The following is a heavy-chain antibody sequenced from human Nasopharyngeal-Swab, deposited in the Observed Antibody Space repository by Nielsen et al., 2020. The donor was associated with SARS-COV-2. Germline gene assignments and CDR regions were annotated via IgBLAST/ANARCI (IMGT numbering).Heavy chain of an antibody. CDR2: INAGNGNT. J-gene: IGHJ6*03. CDR1: GYTFTSYG. V-gene: IGHV1-18*04. CDR3: ARSFTVTMNGYYYYYMDV. Sequence: ASVKVSCKASGYTFTSYGISWVRQAPGQGLEWMGWINAGNGNTKYSQKFQGRVTITRDTSASTAYMELSSLRSEDTAVYYCARSFTVTMNGYYYYYMDVWGKGTTVTVSS. D-gene: IGHD4-17*01.